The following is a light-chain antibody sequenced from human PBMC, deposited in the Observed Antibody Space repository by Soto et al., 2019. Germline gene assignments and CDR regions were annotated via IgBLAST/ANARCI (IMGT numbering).Light chain of an antibody. CDR1: QIISSSY. CDR2: GAS. CDR3: QQYGRSPPWT. Sequence: EIVLTQSPGTLSVSLGDRATLSCRASQIISSSYLAWYQQKPGQAPRLLFYGASNRATGIPDRFSGSGSGTDFTPTISRLEPEDFAVYYCQQYGRSPPWTFGQGTKVEIK. J-gene: IGKJ1*01. V-gene: IGKV3-20*01.